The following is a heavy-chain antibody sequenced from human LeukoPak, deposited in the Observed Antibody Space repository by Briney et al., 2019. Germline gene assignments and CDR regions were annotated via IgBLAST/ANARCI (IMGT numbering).Heavy chain of an antibody. CDR3: AKDSAIFGDNFDP. Sequence: GRSLRLSCVASGFTFSNYAMHWVRQTPDKGLEWVAFIRYDGSNKYYADSVKGRFTISRDNSKNTLYLQMNSLRAEDTAVYYCAKDSAIFGDNFDPWGQGTLVTVSS. CDR1: GFTFSNYA. V-gene: IGHV3-30*02. J-gene: IGHJ5*02. CDR2: IRYDGSNK. D-gene: IGHD3-10*01.